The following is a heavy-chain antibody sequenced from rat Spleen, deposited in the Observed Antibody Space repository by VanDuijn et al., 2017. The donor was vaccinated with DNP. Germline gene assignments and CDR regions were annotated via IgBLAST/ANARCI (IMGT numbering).Heavy chain of an antibody. J-gene: IGHJ2*01. CDR3: TSNPHVRTAAPFDY. CDR1: GFIFSNYW. D-gene: IGHD3-8*01. CDR2: ISNTGDST. V-gene: IGHV5-31*01. Sequence: EVQLVESGGGPVQPRRSLKLSCVASGFIFSNYWMTWIRQAPGKGLEWVASISNTGDSTYYSDSVKGRFSLSRDNAKSTLYLQLNILRSEDTATYYCTSNPHVRTAAPFDYWGPGVMVTVSS.